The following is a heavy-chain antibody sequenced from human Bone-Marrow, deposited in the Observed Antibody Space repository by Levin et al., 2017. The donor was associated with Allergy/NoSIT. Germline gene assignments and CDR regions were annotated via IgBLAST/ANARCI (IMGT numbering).Heavy chain of an antibody. CDR1: GFTLSNFG. Sequence: GGSLRLSCAASGFTLSNFGMHWVRQTPGKGLEWVAFISYDGENKFYVESVKGRFTITRDNSENTVYLQMNSLTTEDTATYYCAKDSRTTGGGFYLYCDLWGRGTQVKVSS. CDR2: ISYDGENK. CDR3: AKDSRTTGGGFYLYCDL. J-gene: IGHJ2*01. D-gene: IGHD1-1*01. V-gene: IGHV3-30*18.